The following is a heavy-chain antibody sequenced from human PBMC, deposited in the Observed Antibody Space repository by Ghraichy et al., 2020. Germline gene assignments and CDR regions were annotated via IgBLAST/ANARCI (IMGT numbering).Heavy chain of an antibody. CDR2: MNPNSGNT. CDR3: GRSGTDSSSWAYY. D-gene: IGHD6-13*01. Sequence: ASVKVSCKASGYTFTSYDINWVRQSTGQGLEWMGWMNPNSGNTGYAQNFQGRVTMTRDTSISTAYMELSSLRSEDTALYYCGRSGTDSSSWAYYWGQGTLVTAAS. CDR1: GYTFTSYD. V-gene: IGHV1-8*01. J-gene: IGHJ4*02.